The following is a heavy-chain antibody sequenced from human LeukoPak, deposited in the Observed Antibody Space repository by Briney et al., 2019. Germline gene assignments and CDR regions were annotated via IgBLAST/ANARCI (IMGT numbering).Heavy chain of an antibody. D-gene: IGHD3-9*01. V-gene: IGHV5-51*01. CDR3: ARHKIGGYDILTGYRD. CDR2: IYPGDSDT. Sequence: GGSLKISCKGSGYRFTSYWIGWVRQMPGKGLEWMGIIYPGDSDTRYSPSFQGQVTISADKSISTAYLQWSSLKASDTAMYHCARHKIGGYDILTGYRDWGQGTLVTVSS. CDR1: GYRFTSYW. J-gene: IGHJ4*02.